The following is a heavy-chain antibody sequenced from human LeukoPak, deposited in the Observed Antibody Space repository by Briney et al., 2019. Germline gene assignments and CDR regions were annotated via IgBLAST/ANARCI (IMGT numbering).Heavy chain of an antibody. CDR3: ARFPSYGSGYFYSDS. CDR2: IYHTGAT. V-gene: IGHV4-4*02. D-gene: IGHD3-10*01. CDR1: GGSIRSSHW. J-gene: IGHJ4*02. Sequence: SGTLSLTCVVSGGSIRSSHWWSWVRQSPGKGLEWIGEIYHTGATNQNPSLKSRVTISVDTSKNQFSLKLSSVTAADTAVYYCARFPSYGSGYFYSDSWGQGTLVTVSS.